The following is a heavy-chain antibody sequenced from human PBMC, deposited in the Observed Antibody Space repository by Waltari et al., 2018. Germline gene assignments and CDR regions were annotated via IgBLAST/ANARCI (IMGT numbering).Heavy chain of an antibody. CDR2: IIPIFGTA. J-gene: IGHJ4*02. V-gene: IGHV1-69*05. D-gene: IGHD6-6*01. CDR3: ARDKEYSSSFFHFDY. CDR1: GGTFSSYA. Sequence: QVQLVQSGAEVKKPGSSVKVSCKATGGTFSSYAISWVRQATGQGLEWMGGIIPIFGTANYAQKVQGRVTITTDESTSTAYMELSSLRSEDTAVYYCARDKEYSSSFFHFDYWGQGTLVTVSS.